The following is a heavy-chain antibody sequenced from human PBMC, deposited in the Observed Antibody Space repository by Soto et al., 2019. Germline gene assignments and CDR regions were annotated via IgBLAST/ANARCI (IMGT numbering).Heavy chain of an antibody. CDR3: ARGDWNDYYYYYYGMDV. V-gene: IGHV1-2*02. Sequence: ASVKVSCKASGYTFTGYYMHWVRQAPGQGLEWMGWINPNSGGTNYAQKFQGRVTMTRDTSISTAYMELSRLRSEDTAVYYCARGDWNDYYYYYYGMDVWGQGTTVTVSS. CDR2: INPNSGGT. J-gene: IGHJ6*02. D-gene: IGHD1-1*01. CDR1: GYTFTGYY.